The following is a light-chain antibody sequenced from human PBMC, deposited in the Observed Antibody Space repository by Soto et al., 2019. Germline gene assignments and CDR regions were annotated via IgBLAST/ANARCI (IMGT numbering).Light chain of an antibody. CDR3: QQTFSLLT. CDR2: GAS. Sequence: DIPMTQSPSSLSASVGDRVTITCRASQSISTFLNWYQQIPGKAPRLLIYGASSLQSGVPVRFSGSGSGTDFTLTISSLQPEDFATYYCQQTFSLLTFGGGTKVEIK. V-gene: IGKV1-39*01. CDR1: QSISTF. J-gene: IGKJ4*01.